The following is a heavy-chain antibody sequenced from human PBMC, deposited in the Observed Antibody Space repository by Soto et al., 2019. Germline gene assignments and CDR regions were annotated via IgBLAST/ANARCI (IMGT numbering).Heavy chain of an antibody. D-gene: IGHD1-1*01. CDR3: ARDRGNSPDYFDS. Sequence: SETLSLTCTVSGGSIYSDEYYWTWVRQPPGKGLEWIGYIYYIGRTSYNPSLRSRLTISLDTSKNQFSLELTSVSAADTAVYYCARDRGNSPDYFDSWGRGXLVTVYS. J-gene: IGHJ4*02. CDR1: GGSIYSDEYY. V-gene: IGHV4-30-4*08. CDR2: IYYIGRT.